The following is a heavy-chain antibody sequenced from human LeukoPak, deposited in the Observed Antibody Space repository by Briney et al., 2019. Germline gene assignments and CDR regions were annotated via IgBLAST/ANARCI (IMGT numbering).Heavy chain of an antibody. D-gene: IGHD2-2*01. V-gene: IGHV3-73*01. CDR1: GLTFSGSA. CDR3: TRLPEGCSSTSCYYDY. CDR2: IRSKTNSYAT. Sequence: GGSLKLSCAASGLTFSGSAIHWVRQASGKGLEWVGRIRSKTNSYATAYGASVKGRFTISRDDSKNTAYLQLNSLKNEDTAVYYCTRLPEGCSSTSCYYDYWGQGTLVTVSS. J-gene: IGHJ4*02.